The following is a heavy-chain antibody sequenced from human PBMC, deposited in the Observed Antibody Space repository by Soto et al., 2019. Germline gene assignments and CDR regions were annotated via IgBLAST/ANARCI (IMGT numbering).Heavy chain of an antibody. CDR3: ARDSRDFWSGSRFYYGMDV. Sequence: SQTLSLTCAISGDSVSSNSAAWNWIRQSPSRGLEWLGRTYYRSKWYNDYAVSVKSRITINPDTSKNQFSLQPNSVTPEDTAVYYCARDSRDFWSGSRFYYGMDVWGQGTTVTVSS. CDR1: GDSVSSNSAA. J-gene: IGHJ6*02. D-gene: IGHD3-3*01. V-gene: IGHV6-1*01. CDR2: TYYRSKWYN.